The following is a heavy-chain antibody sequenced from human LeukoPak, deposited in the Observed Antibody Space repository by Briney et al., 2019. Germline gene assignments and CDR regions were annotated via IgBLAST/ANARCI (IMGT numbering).Heavy chain of an antibody. D-gene: IGHD3-10*01. V-gene: IGHV4-34*01. J-gene: IGHJ4*02. Sequence: SETLSLTCAVYGGSFSGYYWSWIRQPPGKGLEWIGEINHSGSTNYNPSLKSRVTISVDTSKNQFSLKLSSVTAADTAVYYCASGITMVRSDYWGQGTLVTVSS. CDR1: GGSFSGYY. CDR3: ASGITMVRSDY. CDR2: INHSGST.